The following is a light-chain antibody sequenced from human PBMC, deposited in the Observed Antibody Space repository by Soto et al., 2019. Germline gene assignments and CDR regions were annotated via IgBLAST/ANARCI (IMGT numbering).Light chain of an antibody. CDR1: SSDVGGYNY. V-gene: IGLV2-14*01. CDR3: SSYTSTNTWV. Sequence: QSALTQPASVSGSPGQSITISCTGTSSDVGGYNYVSWYQQHPGKAPKFLIYEVSNRPSGVSNRFSGSESGNTASLTISGLQAEEEADYYCSSYTSTNTWVFGGGTKLTVL. J-gene: IGLJ3*02. CDR2: EVS.